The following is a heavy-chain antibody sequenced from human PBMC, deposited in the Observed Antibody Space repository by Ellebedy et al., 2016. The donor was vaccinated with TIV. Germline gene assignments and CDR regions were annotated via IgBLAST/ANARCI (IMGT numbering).Heavy chain of an antibody. V-gene: IGHV3-74*01. CDR2: INADGTTV. CDR3: ARPTSQKGDLDY. Sequence: PGGSLRLSCAASGFTFSSYWMHWVRQAPGKGLVWVSRINADGTTVNYADSVKGRFTISRDNAKNTLYLQMNNLRDDDTALYYCARPTSQKGDLDYWGQGTPVTVSS. J-gene: IGHJ4*02. D-gene: IGHD3-10*01. CDR1: GFTFSSYW.